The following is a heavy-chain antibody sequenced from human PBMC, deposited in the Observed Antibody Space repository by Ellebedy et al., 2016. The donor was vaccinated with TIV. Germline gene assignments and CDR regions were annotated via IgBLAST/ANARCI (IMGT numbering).Heavy chain of an antibody. D-gene: IGHD2/OR15-2a*01. V-gene: IGHV1-46*03. J-gene: IGHJ1*01. CDR3: VRGYCNNTGCYEGF. CDR2: INPIGGGT. CDR1: GYTFTTYH. Sequence: AASVKVSCKASGYTFTTYHMHWVRQAPGQGLEWMGIINPIGGGTSYAKKFQGRITMTRDTSTSTVYMELTNLRSEDTAIYYCVRGYCNNTGCYEGFWGQGSLVTVSS.